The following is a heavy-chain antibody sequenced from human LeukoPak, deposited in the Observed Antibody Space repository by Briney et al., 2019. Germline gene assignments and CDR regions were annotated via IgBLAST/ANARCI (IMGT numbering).Heavy chain of an antibody. CDR3: ARAYNGGNAIDY. CDR2: IYTSGST. D-gene: IGHD4-23*01. Sequence: SETLSLTCTVSGGSISSYYWSWTRQPPGKGLEWIGYIYTSGSTNYNPSLKSRVTISVDTSKNQFSLKLSSVTAADTAVYYCARAYNGGNAIDYWGQGTLVTVSS. J-gene: IGHJ4*02. V-gene: IGHV4-4*09. CDR1: GGSISSYY.